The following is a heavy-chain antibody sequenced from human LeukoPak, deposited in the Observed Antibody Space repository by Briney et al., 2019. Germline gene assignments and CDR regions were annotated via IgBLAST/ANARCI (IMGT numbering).Heavy chain of an antibody. Sequence: GGSLRLSCAASGFTFSDYYMSWIRQAPGKGLEWVSYISSSGSTIYYADSVKGRFTISRDNAKNSLYLQMNSLRAEDTAVYYRARVRYYYDSSGYYLADYWGQGTLVTVSS. CDR3: ARVRYYYDSSGYYLADY. J-gene: IGHJ4*02. D-gene: IGHD3-22*01. CDR2: ISSSGSTI. CDR1: GFTFSDYY. V-gene: IGHV3-11*01.